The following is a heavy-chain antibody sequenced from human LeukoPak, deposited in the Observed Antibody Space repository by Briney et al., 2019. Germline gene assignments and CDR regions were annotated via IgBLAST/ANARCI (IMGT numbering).Heavy chain of an antibody. CDR3: ARVDSSSWYLGY. V-gene: IGHV3-30*04. CDR2: ISYDGSNK. D-gene: IGHD6-13*01. Sequence: GGSLRLSCAASGFTFNSYAMHWVRQAPGKGLEWVAVISYDGSNKCYADSVKGRFTISRDNSKNTLYLQMNSLRAEDTAVYYCARVDSSSWYLGYWGQGTLVTVSS. J-gene: IGHJ4*02. CDR1: GFTFNSYA.